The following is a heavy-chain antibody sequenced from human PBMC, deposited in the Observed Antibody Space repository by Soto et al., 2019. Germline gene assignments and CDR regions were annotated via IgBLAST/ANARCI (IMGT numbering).Heavy chain of an antibody. Sequence: EVLLVESGGGLVQPGGSLRLSCAASGLIFTSTYMNWVRQAPGKGLEWVAVISNDGDTHYADSVRGRFSLSSDISTNTLHLQMSSLRVEDTAVYYCAREDRYCRGSSCSITGDAFDIWGQGTMVTVSS. D-gene: IGHD2-15*01. CDR3: AREDRYCRGSSCSITGDAFDI. CDR1: GLIFTSTY. J-gene: IGHJ3*02. V-gene: IGHV3-66*01. CDR2: ISNDGDT.